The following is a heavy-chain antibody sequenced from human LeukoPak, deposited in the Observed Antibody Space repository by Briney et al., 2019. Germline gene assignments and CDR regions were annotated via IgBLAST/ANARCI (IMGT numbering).Heavy chain of an antibody. CDR1: GGSISSGDYY. Sequence: SETLSLTCTVSGGSISSGDYYWSWIRQPPGKGLEWIGYIYYSGSTYYNPSLKSRVTISVDTSKNQFSLKLSSVTAADTAVYYCARDYCSGGSCSEYYFDYWGQGTLVTVSS. V-gene: IGHV4-30-4*01. CDR3: ARDYCSGGSCSEYYFDY. J-gene: IGHJ4*02. CDR2: IYYSGST. D-gene: IGHD2-15*01.